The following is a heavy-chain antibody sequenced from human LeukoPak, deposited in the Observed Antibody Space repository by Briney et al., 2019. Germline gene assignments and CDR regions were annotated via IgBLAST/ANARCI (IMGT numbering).Heavy chain of an antibody. J-gene: IGHJ6*03. V-gene: IGHV4-38-2*01. D-gene: IGHD3-22*01. CDR1: GGSFSGYY. CDR3: TRGSIAYYYMDV. CDR2: IYHSGCT. Sequence: SETLSPTCAVYGGSFSGYYWGWIRQPPGKGLEWIGSIYHSGCTYYNPSLKSRVTISVDTSKNQFSLKLSSVTAADTAVYYCTRGSIAYYYMDVWGKGTTVTISS.